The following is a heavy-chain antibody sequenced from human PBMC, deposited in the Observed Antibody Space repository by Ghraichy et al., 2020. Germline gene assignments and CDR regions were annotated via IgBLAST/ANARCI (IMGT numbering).Heavy chain of an antibody. CDR2: IYHTGST. CDR1: GGSVSSGSHH. Sequence: SETLSLTCTVSGGSVSSGSHHWSWIRQPPGKGLEWIGSIYHTGSTNYNPSLKSRVTISVDTSKNQFSLKLRTVTAADTAVYYCARVMTSYCGGDCYSPYFDFWGQGTLVTASS. CDR3: ARVMTSYCGGDCYSPYFDF. J-gene: IGHJ4*02. D-gene: IGHD2-21*02. V-gene: IGHV4-61*01.